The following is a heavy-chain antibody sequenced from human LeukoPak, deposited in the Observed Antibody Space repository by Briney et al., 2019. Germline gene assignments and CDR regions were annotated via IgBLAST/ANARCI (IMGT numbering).Heavy chain of an antibody. V-gene: IGHV1-18*01. CDR3: ARGRGVVVNFPIDY. D-gene: IGHD3-22*01. J-gene: IGHJ4*02. CDR1: GYTFTSYG. Sequence: ASEKVSCKASGYTFTSYGISWVRQAPGQGLEWMGWISAYNGNTNYAQKLQGRVTMTTDTSTSTAYMELRSLRSDDTAVYYCARGRGVVVNFPIDYWGQGTLVTVSS. CDR2: ISAYNGNT.